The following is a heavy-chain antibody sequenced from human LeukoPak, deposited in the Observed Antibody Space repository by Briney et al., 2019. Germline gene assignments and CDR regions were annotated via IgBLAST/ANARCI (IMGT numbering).Heavy chain of an antibody. D-gene: IGHD4-17*01. CDR2: ISGSGGRT. CDR1: GFTFSSYA. CDR3: AKIGTVTLWLFDY. J-gene: IGHJ4*02. V-gene: IGHV3-23*01. Sequence: GGSLRLSCAASGFTFSSYAMSWVRQAPGKGLEWVSAISGSGGRTYYADSVKGRFTIPRDNSKNTLYLQMNSLRAEDTAVYYCAKIGTVTLWLFDYWGQGTLVTVSS.